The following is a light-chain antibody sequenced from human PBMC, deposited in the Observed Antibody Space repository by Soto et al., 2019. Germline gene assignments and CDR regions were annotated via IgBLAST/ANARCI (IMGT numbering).Light chain of an antibody. CDR3: QEHGSSPRT. V-gene: IGKV3-20*01. Sequence: IVLTQSPVTLSLSPGQRATLSCMASQSLSSNYLAWCQQRPGQAPRLLIYGASTRATGIPGRFSGSGSGTDFTLTISRLEPEDFAVYYCQEHGSSPRTFGQGTKVDIK. CDR1: QSLSSNY. CDR2: GAS. J-gene: IGKJ1*01.